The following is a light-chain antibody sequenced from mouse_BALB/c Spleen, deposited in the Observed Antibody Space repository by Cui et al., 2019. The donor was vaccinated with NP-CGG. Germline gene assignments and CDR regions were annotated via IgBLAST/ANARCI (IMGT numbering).Light chain of an antibody. V-gene: IGLV1*01. CDR3: ALWYSNHWV. J-gene: IGLJ1*01. CDR1: TGAVTTSNY. Sequence: QAVVTQESALTTSPGETVTLTCRSSTGAVTTSNYANWVQEKPDHLFTGLIGGTNNRVPGVPARFSDSLIGDKAALTITGEQTEDEAIYFCALWYSNHWVFGGGTKLTVL. CDR2: GTN.